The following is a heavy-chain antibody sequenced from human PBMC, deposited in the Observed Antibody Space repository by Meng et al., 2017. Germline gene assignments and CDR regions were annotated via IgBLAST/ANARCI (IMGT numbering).Heavy chain of an antibody. V-gene: IGHV3-15*01. CDR3: ARTGYGSGSYYGNKRKNAFDI. CDR2: IKSNTDGGTA. J-gene: IGHJ3*02. D-gene: IGHD3-10*01. CDR1: GFTVSSNY. Sequence: GESLKISCAASGFTVSSNYMSWVRQAPGKGLEWVGRIKSNTDGGTAEYAAPVTGRFTISRDNAKNSLYLQMNSLRAEDTAVYYCARTGYGSGSYYGNKRKNAFDIWGQGTMVTVSS.